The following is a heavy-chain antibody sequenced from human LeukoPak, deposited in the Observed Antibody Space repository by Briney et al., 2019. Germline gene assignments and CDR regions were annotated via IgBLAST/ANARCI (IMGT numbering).Heavy chain of an antibody. Sequence: GGSLRLSCAASGFTFSSYAMHWVRQAPGKGLEWVAVISYDGSNKYYADSVKGRFTISRDNSKNTLYLQMNSLRAEDTAVYYCARDYDYVWGSYRYPNLDYWGQGTLVTVSS. V-gene: IGHV3-30*04. CDR2: ISYDGSNK. CDR3: ARDYDYVWGSYRYPNLDY. CDR1: GFTFSSYA. J-gene: IGHJ4*02. D-gene: IGHD3-16*02.